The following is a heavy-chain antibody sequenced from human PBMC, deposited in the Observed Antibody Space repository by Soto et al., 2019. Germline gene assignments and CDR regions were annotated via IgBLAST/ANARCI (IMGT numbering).Heavy chain of an antibody. Sequence: QVQLVQSGAEVKKPGASVKVSCKASGYTFTGYYMHWVRQAPGQGLEWMGWINPNSGGTNYAQKFHGWVTMTRDTSISTAYMELSRVRADDTAVYYCARDGFGVVSNPYYYYYYMAVWGKGTTVTVSS. V-gene: IGHV1-2*04. D-gene: IGHD3-3*01. J-gene: IGHJ6*03. CDR2: INPNSGGT. CDR3: ARDGFGVVSNPYYYYYYMAV. CDR1: GYTFTGYY.